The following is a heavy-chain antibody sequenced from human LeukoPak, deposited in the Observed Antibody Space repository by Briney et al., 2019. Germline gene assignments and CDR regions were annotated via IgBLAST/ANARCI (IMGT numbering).Heavy chain of an antibody. CDR3: ARSRGSFDY. V-gene: IGHV3-30*05. J-gene: IGHJ4*02. D-gene: IGHD3-10*01. Sequence: WGSLRLSCAASGFTFSSYGMHWVRQAPGKGLEWVAVISYDGSNKYYADSVKGRFTISRDNSKNTLYLQMNSLRAEDTAVYYCARSRGSFDYWGQGTLVTVSS. CDR1: GFTFSSYG. CDR2: ISYDGSNK.